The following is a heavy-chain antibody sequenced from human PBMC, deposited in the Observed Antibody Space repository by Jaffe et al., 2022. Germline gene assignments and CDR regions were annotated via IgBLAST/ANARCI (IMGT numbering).Heavy chain of an antibody. CDR2: IRYDGSNK. J-gene: IGHJ4*02. CDR1: GFTFSSYG. Sequence: QVQLVESGGGVVQPGGSLRLSCAASGFTFSSYGMHWVRQAPGKGLEWVAFIRYDGSNKYYADSVKGRFTISRDNSKNTLYLQMNSLRAEDTAVYYCAKDQASYYDFWSGYYPPGYFDYWGQGTLVTVSS. CDR3: AKDQASYYDFWSGYYPPGYFDY. V-gene: IGHV3-30*02. D-gene: IGHD3-3*01.